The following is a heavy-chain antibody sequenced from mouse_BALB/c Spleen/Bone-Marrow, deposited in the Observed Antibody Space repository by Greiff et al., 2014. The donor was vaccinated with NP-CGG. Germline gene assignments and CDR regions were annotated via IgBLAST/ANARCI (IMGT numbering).Heavy chain of an antibody. CDR3: ARRDYYGSSFYWYFDV. D-gene: IGHD1-1*01. CDR1: GYTFTSYV. V-gene: IGHV1-14*01. CDR2: INPYNDGT. Sequence: EVKLQESGPELVKPGASVKMSCKASGYTFTSYVMHWVKRKPGQGLEWIGYINPYNDGTKYNEKFKGKATLTSDKSSSTAYMELSSLTSEDSAVYYCARRDYYGSSFYWYFDVWGAGTTVTVSS. J-gene: IGHJ1*01.